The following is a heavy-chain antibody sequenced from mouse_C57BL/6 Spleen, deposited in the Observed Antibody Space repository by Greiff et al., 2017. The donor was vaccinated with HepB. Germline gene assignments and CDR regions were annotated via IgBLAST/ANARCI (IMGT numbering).Heavy chain of an antibody. V-gene: IGHV1-52*01. Sequence: QVQLQQPGAELVRPGSSVKLSCKASGYTFTSYWMHWVKQRPIQGLEWIGNIDPSDSETHYNQKFKDKATLTVDKSSSTAYMQLSSLTSEDSAVYYCASYYGSSLAWFAYWGQGTLVTVSA. CDR3: ASYYGSSLAWFAY. D-gene: IGHD1-1*01. CDR1: GYTFTSYW. J-gene: IGHJ3*01. CDR2: IDPSDSET.